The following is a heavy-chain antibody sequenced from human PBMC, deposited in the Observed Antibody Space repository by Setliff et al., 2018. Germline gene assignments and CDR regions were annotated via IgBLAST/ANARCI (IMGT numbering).Heavy chain of an antibody. CDR2: IKQDGSEK. J-gene: IGHJ4*02. V-gene: IGHV3-7*01. Sequence: GGSLRLSCVASGFGFRSFGMYWVRQAPGKGLEWVATIKQDGSEKFYVDSVKGRFTISRDNAKNSLYLQMDSLRVEDTAMYFCARDRGGGLYDYWGRGTLVTVSS. CDR3: ARDRGGGLYDY. CDR1: GFGFRSFG. D-gene: IGHD3-16*01.